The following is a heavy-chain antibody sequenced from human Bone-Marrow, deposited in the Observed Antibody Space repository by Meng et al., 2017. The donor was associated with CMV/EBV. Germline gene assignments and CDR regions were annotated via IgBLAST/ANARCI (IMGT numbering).Heavy chain of an antibody. D-gene: IGHD2-2*03. Sequence: GESLKISCTASGFTFGDYAMSWVRQAPGKGLEWVGFIRSKAYGGTTEYAASVKGRFTISRDDSKSIAYLQMNSLKTEDTAVYYCTRDSLGLGMYYFDYWGQGTLVTVPQ. J-gene: IGHJ4*02. CDR2: IRSKAYGGTT. V-gene: IGHV3-49*04. CDR1: GFTFGDYA. CDR3: TRDSLGLGMYYFDY.